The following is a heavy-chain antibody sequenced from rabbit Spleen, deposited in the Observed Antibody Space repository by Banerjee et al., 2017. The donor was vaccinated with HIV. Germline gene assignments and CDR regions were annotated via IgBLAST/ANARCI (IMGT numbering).Heavy chain of an antibody. V-gene: IGHV1S45*01. CDR2: IGTTSGVT. CDR1: GFSLSSRYW. CDR3: TRDLNL. J-gene: IGHJ4*01. Sequence: QQQLKESGGGLVKPGGTLTLTCTASGFSLSSRYWICWVRQAPGKGLEWIACIGTTSGVTYSATWAKGRFTISKTSSTTVTLQMTSLTAADTATYFCTRDLNLWGQGTLVTVS.